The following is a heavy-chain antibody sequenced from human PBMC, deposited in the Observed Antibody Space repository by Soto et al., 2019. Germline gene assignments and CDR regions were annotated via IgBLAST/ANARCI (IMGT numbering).Heavy chain of an antibody. CDR1: GGSISSSSYY. Sequence: SLTCTVSGGSISSSSYYWGWIRQPPGKGLEWIGSIYYSGSTYYNPSLKSRVTISVDTSKNQSSLKLSSVTAADTAVYYCARDSSGYYGYYYGMDVWGQGTTVTVSS. CDR2: IYYSGST. V-gene: IGHV4-39*02. D-gene: IGHD3-22*01. J-gene: IGHJ6*02. CDR3: ARDSSGYYGYYYGMDV.